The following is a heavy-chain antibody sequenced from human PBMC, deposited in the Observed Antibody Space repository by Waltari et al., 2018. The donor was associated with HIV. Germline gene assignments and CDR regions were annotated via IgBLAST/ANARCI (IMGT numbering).Heavy chain of an antibody. V-gene: IGHV1-2*02. Sequence: QVPLVESGAEVKRPGASLKGSCKASGYAFTGSYIHCVRQAAGPGLEWVGWINPKTGDTNVAQKFQGRVTMTSDTSISTDYMELSRLTSDDTAVYYCARDPSYGFGENDYWGQGTLFTVSS. CDR2: INPKTGDT. CDR1: GYAFTGSY. D-gene: IGHD3-10*01. CDR3: ARDPSYGFGENDY. J-gene: IGHJ4*02.